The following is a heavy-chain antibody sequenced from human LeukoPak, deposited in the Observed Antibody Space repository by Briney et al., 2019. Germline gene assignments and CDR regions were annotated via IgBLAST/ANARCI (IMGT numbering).Heavy chain of an antibody. D-gene: IGHD4-17*01. CDR2: ISSDGSST. CDR3: ARGNDYGDHIGIYFDY. CDR1: GFTFRNHW. V-gene: IGHV3-74*03. Sequence: GGSLRLSCAASGFTFRNHWMHWVRQTPGKGLVWVSRISSDGSSTTYADSVKGRFTISRDNAKNSLYLQINSLRDVDTAVYYCARGNDYGDHIGIYFDYWGQGTLVTVSS. J-gene: IGHJ4*02.